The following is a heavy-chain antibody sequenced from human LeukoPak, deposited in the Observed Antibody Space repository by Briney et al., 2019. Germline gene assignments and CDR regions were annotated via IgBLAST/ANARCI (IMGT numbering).Heavy chain of an antibody. Sequence: SVKVSCKASGGTFSSYAISWVRQAPGQGLEWMGRMIPIFGIANYAQKFQGRVTITADKSTSTAYMELSSLRSEDTAVSYCAGELARAIVVVKGSAFDYWGQGTLVTVSS. V-gene: IGHV1-69*04. CDR2: MIPIFGIA. CDR1: GGTFSSYA. CDR3: AGELARAIVVVKGSAFDY. D-gene: IGHD3-22*01. J-gene: IGHJ4*02.